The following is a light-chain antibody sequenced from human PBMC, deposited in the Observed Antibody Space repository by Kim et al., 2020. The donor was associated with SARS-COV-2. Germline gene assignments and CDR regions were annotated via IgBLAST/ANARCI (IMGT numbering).Light chain of an antibody. CDR1: QSVSRH. V-gene: IGKV3-15*01. CDR2: DIS. J-gene: IGKJ1*01. CDR3: QQYESWPRT. Sequence: EILMTQSPGTLSVSPGERATLSCRASQSVSRHLAWYQQKPGQPPRLLMYDISTRATGVPARFSGAGSGTDFTLTISSLLSDDFATYFCQQYESWPRTFGQGTKVDIK.